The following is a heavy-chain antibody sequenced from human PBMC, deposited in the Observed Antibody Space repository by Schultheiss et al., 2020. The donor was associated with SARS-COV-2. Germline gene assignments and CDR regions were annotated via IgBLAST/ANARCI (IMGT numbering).Heavy chain of an antibody. CDR2: ISGSGGTT. V-gene: IGHV3-23*01. CDR3: ARVVVGYIDVVVPSDY. J-gene: IGHJ4*02. Sequence: GESLKISCAASGFTFSSYVMNWVRQAPGKGLEWVAAISGSGGTTDYAESVRGRFTISRDNAKNSLYLQMNSLRDEDTAVYYCARVVVGYIDVVVPSDYWGQGTLVTVSS. CDR1: GFTFSSYV. D-gene: IGHD2-2*01.